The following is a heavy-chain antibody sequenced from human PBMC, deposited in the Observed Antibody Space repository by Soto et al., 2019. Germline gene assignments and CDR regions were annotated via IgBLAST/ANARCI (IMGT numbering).Heavy chain of an antibody. CDR1: GFTFSSYA. D-gene: IGHD4-17*01. V-gene: IGHV3-30-3*01. CDR2: ISYDGSNK. J-gene: IGHJ5*02. CDR3: AREEDYGDYDWFDP. Sequence: QVQLVESGGGVVQPGRSLRLSCAASGFTFSSYAMHWVRQAPGKGLEWVAVISYDGSNKYDADSVKGRFTISRDNSKNTLYLQMNSLRAEDTAVYYCAREEDYGDYDWFDPWGQGTLVTVSS.